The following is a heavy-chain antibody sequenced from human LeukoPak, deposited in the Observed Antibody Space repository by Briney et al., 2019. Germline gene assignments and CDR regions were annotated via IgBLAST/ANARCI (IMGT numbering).Heavy chain of an antibody. Sequence: SETLSLTCAVYGGSFSGYYWSWIRQPPGKGLEWIGEINHSGSTNYNPSLKSRVTISVDTSKNQFSLKLSSVTAADTAVYYCARGRNSGWLGYYFDYWGQGTLVTVSS. CDR2: INHSGST. CDR1: GGSFSGYY. V-gene: IGHV4-34*01. CDR3: ARGRNSGWLGYYFDY. J-gene: IGHJ4*02. D-gene: IGHD6-19*01.